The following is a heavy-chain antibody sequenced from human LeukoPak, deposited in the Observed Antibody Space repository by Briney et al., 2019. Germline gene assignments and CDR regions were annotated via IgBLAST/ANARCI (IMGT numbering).Heavy chain of an antibody. D-gene: IGHD3-22*01. CDR2: IYYSGST. CDR3: ARFYDSSGYGSQDY. J-gene: IGHJ4*02. CDR1: GGSISSSSYY. Sequence: SEALSLTCTVSGGSISSSSYYWGWIRQPPGKGLEWIGSIYYSGSTYYNPSLKSRVTISVDTSKNQFSLKLSSVTAADTAVYYCARFYDSSGYGSQDYWGQGTLVTVPS. V-gene: IGHV4-39*01.